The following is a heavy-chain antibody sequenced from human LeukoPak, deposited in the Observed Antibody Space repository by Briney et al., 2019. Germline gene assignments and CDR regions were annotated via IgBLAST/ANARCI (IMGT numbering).Heavy chain of an antibody. Sequence: PGRSLRLSCAASGFTFSSYGMHWVRQAPGKGLEWVSVISYDGSNKYYADFVKGRFTISRDNSKNTLYLQMNSLRAEDTAVYYCAKDARYCSSTSCPNWFDPWGQGTLVTVSS. V-gene: IGHV3-30*18. D-gene: IGHD2-2*01. CDR1: GFTFSSYG. CDR2: ISYDGSNK. J-gene: IGHJ5*02. CDR3: AKDARYCSSTSCPNWFDP.